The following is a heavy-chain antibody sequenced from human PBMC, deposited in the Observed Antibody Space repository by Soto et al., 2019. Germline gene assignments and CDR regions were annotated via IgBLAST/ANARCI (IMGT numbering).Heavy chain of an antibody. V-gene: IGHV4-39*01. CDR1: GGSISSSSYY. CDR2: IYYSGST. D-gene: IGHD5-12*01. CDR3: ARHIDGYNDFDI. J-gene: IGHJ3*02. Sequence: SETLSLTCTVSGGSISSSSYYWGWIRQPPGKGLEWIGSIYYSGSTYYNPSLKSRVTISVDTSKNQFSLKLSSVTAADTAVYYCARHIDGYNDFDIWGQGTMVTVSS.